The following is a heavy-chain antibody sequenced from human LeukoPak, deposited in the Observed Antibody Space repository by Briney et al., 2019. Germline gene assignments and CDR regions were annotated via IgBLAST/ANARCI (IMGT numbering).Heavy chain of an antibody. CDR1: GDSITNYY. Sequence: PSETLSLTCTVSGDSITNYYWSWIRQPAGKGLEWIGRIHITGSTNYNPSLKSRVTISIDKSKNQFSLKLSSVTAADTSIYYCARDEYCSSTICYPYYMDVWGKGTTVTVSS. V-gene: IGHV4-4*07. CDR2: IHITGST. CDR3: ARDEYCSSTICYPYYMDV. J-gene: IGHJ6*03. D-gene: IGHD2-2*01.